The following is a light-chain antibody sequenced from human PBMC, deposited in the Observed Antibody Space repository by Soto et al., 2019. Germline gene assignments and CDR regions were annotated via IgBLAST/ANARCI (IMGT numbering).Light chain of an antibody. J-gene: IGKJ2*01. CDR3: KQGHNWPLT. CDR1: QSINSE. CDR2: GAS. Sequence: EIVMTQSPATLSLSPGERAALSCRASQSINSELAWYQQKPGQPPRLLIYGASTRATGVPARFTGSESGSEFPLTISGLQSEDFAVYYCKQGHNWPLTFGQGTRLAI. V-gene: IGKV3-15*01.